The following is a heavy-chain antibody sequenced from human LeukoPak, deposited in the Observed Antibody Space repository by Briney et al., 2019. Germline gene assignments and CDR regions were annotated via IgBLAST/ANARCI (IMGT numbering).Heavy chain of an antibody. J-gene: IGHJ4*02. V-gene: IGHV1-18*01. CDR3: ARSDYSDSSAYPFAY. D-gene: IGHD3-22*01. CDR2: ISPYNGNT. CDR1: GYTFTNYG. Sequence: ASVKVSCKASGYTFTNYGLIWVRQAPGQGHEWMGWISPYNGNTDYTQNLQGRVTMTTDTSTSTAYMELRSLRSDDTAVYYCARSDYSDSSAYPFAYWGQGTLVTVSS.